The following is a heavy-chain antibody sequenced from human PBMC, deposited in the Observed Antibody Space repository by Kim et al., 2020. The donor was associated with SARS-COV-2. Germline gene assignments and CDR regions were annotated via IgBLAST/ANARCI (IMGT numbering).Heavy chain of an antibody. CDR2: ISYDGSNK. J-gene: IGHJ4*02. CDR3: AKAHSDSSGFDY. D-gene: IGHD3-22*01. V-gene: IGHV3-30*18. CDR1: GFTFSSYG. Sequence: GGSLRLSCAASGFTFSSYGMHWVRQAPGKGLEWVAVISYDGSNKYYADSVKGRFTISRDNSKNTLYLQMNSLRAEDTAVYYCAKAHSDSSGFDYWGQGTL.